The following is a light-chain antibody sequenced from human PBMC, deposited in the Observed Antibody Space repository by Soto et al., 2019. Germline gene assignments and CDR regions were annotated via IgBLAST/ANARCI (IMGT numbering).Light chain of an antibody. CDR1: QSVSGW. J-gene: IGKJ1*01. CDR2: DAS. V-gene: IGKV1-5*01. Sequence: DIQMTKTPATLSAFAGDRVTVTCRASQSVSGWVAWYQETPAAGPKLLIYDASTWQSGVPSRFVGSGSGTEFNLTIPSLRPDDFATYYCQHYNTYSSGTFGQAPRVKVK. CDR3: QHYNTYSSGT.